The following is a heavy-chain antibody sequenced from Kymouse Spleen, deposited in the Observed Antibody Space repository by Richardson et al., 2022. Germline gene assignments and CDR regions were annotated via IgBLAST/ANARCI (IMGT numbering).Heavy chain of an antibody. CDR3: ARDQVITIFGTDGSGSYYNPYYYGMDV. D-gene: IGHD3-10*01. Sequence: EVQLVESGGGLVQPGGSLRLSCAASGFTFSSYSMNWVRQAPGKGLEWVSYISSSSSTIYYADSVKGRFTISRDNAKNSLYLQMNSLRDEDTAVYYCARDQVITIFGTDGSGSYYNPYYYGMDVWGQGTTVTVSS. V-gene: IGHV3-48*02. J-gene: IGHJ6*02. CDR2: ISSSSSTI. CDR1: GFTFSSYS.